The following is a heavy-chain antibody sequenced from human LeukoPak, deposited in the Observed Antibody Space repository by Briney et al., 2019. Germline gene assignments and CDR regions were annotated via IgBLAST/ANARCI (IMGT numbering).Heavy chain of an antibody. CDR2: INPNSGGT. J-gene: IGHJ6*03. CDR1: GYTFTGYY. D-gene: IGHD1-26*01. CDR3: ARVNSGSYFVTYYYYYYMDV. Sequence: ASVKVSCKASGYTFTGYYMHWVRQAPGQGLEWMGWINPNSGGTNYAQKFQGRVTMTRDTSISTAYMELSRLRSDDTAVYYCARVNSGSYFVTYYYYYYMDVWGKGTTVTISS. V-gene: IGHV1-2*02.